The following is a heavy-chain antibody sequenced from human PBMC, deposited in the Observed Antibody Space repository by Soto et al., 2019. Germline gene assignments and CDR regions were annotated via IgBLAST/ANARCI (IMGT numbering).Heavy chain of an antibody. CDR3: AREELVTIFGVVTQNWFDP. J-gene: IGHJ5*02. CDR2: IYTSGST. Sequence: GTLSLTCTVSGGSISSYYWSWIRQPAGKGLEWIGRIYTSGSTNYNPSLKSRVTMSVDTSKNQFSLKLSSVTAADTAVYYCAREELVTIFGVVTQNWFDPWGQGTLVTVSS. CDR1: GGSISSYY. V-gene: IGHV4-4*07. D-gene: IGHD3-3*01.